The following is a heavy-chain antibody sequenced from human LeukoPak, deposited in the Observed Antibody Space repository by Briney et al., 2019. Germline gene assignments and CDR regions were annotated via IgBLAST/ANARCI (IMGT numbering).Heavy chain of an antibody. Sequence: SETLSLTCTVSGGSISRYYWSWLRQPPGKGREWLGYKDYSGSTNYNRSLKSRVTISVDTSKNQFSLKLSSVTAADTAVYYCARVGYCSGGSCYSDYWGQGTLVTVSS. CDR1: GGSISRYY. J-gene: IGHJ4*02. CDR3: ARVGYCSGGSCYSDY. CDR2: KDYSGST. D-gene: IGHD2-15*01. V-gene: IGHV4-59*01.